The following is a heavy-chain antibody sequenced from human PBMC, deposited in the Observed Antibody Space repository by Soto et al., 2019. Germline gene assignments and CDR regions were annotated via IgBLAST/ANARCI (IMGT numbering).Heavy chain of an antibody. D-gene: IGHD4-17*01. CDR2: ISSSSGTI. CDR3: ARVPYSLDYGELDY. CDR1: GFTFGSYS. J-gene: IGHJ4*02. V-gene: IGHV3-48*02. Sequence: EVQLVESGGDLVQPGGSLRLSCAASGFTFGSYSMNWVRQAPGKGLEWVSYISSSSGTIYYADSVKGRFTISRDNAKNSLYLQMNSLRDEDTAVYYCARVPYSLDYGELDYWGQGTLVTVSS.